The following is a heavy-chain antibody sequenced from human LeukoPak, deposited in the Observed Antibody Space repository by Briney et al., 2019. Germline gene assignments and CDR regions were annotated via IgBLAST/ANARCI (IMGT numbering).Heavy chain of an antibody. Sequence: GGSLRLSCAASGFTFDDYGMSWVRHAPGKGREWVSGINWNGGSTGYADSVKGRFTISRDNAKNSLYLQMNSLRAEDTALYYCARVLGGYSYAPFDYWGQGTLVTVSS. J-gene: IGHJ4*02. CDR3: ARVLGGYSYAPFDY. V-gene: IGHV3-20*04. D-gene: IGHD5-18*01. CDR1: GFTFDDYG. CDR2: INWNGGST.